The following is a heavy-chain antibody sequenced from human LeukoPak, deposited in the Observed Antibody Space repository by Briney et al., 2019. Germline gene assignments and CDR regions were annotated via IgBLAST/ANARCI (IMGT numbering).Heavy chain of an antibody. J-gene: IGHJ4*02. D-gene: IGHD2-2*01. Sequence: GASVKVSCKASGYTFTSYGISWVRQAPGQGLEWMRWISAYNGNTNYAQNLQGRVTMTTDTSTSTAYMELRSLRSDDTAVYYCARARGEVVPAGAPFDYWGQGTLVTVSS. CDR1: GYTFTSYG. CDR3: ARARGEVVPAGAPFDY. V-gene: IGHV1-18*04. CDR2: ISAYNGNT.